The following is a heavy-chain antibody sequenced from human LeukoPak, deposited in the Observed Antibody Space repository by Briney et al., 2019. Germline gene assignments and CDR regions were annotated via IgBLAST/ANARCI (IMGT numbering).Heavy chain of an antibody. J-gene: IGHJ4*02. V-gene: IGHV3-66*01. Sequence: GGSLRLSCAASGLTVSSNYMSWVRQAPGKGLVWASVIYSGGSTYYADSVKGRFTISRDNSKNTLYLQMNSLRAEDTAVYYCYSMIVVTIRVINDYWGQGTLVTVSS. CDR3: YSMIVVTIRVINDY. D-gene: IGHD3-22*01. CDR1: GLTVSSNY. CDR2: IYSGGST.